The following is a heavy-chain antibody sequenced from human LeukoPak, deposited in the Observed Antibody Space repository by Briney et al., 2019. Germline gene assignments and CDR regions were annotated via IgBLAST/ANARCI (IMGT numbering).Heavy chain of an antibody. J-gene: IGHJ4*02. D-gene: IGHD6-19*01. CDR2: ISYDGSNK. CDR3: ARDPAGDIAVAGVYFDY. Sequence: PGRSLRLSCAASGFTFSSYAMHWVRQAPGKGLEWVAVISYDGSNKYYAESVKGRFTISRDNSKNTLYLQMNSLRAEDTAVYYCARDPAGDIAVAGVYFDYWGQGTLVTVSS. CDR1: GFTFSSYA. V-gene: IGHV3-30*01.